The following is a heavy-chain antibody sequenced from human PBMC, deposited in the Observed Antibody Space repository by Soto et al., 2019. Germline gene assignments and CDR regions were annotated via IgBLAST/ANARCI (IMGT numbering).Heavy chain of an antibody. CDR3: ARTDVLAGYSRFYFDY. J-gene: IGHJ4*02. CDR1: GFTFSSHW. V-gene: IGHV3-7*05. CDR2: MNQEGGEK. D-gene: IGHD3-9*01. Sequence: GSLRLSCAASGFTFSSHWMSWVRQAPETGLEWVANMNQEGGEKYYVDSVKGRFTISRDNAKNSLYLQVNSLRADDTAVYYCARTDVLAGYSRFYFDYWGQGTLVTVSS.